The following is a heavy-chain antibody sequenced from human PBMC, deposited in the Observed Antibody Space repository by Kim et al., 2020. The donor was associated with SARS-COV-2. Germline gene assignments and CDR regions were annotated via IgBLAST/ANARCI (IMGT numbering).Heavy chain of an antibody. Sequence: YVVNWVRQAPGRALEWVAGISGDGRRADFAQSVKGRFTLSRDNFKNIVFLKATDLRVDDTATYFCAMERRSHAFDVWGQGTSVTVS. V-gene: IGHV3-23*01. CDR2: ISGDGRRA. J-gene: IGHJ3*01. CDR3: AMERRSHAFDV. D-gene: IGHD1-26*01. CDR1: YV.